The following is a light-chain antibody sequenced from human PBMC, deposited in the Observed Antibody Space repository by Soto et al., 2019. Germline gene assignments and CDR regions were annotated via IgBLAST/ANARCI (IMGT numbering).Light chain of an antibody. CDR3: QQYDNLPPFT. J-gene: IGKJ3*01. CDR1: QDISNY. CDR2: DAS. V-gene: IGKV1-33*01. Sequence: DIQMTQSPSSLSASVGDRVTITCQASQDISNYLNWYQQKPGKAPKLLIYDASNLETGVPSRFSGIGSGTDFTFTISSLQPEVIATYYCQQYDNLPPFTFGPGTKVDIK.